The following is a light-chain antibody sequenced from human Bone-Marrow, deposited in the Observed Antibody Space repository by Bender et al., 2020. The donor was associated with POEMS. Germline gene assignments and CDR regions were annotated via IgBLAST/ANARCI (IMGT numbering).Light chain of an antibody. Sequence: QSALTQPASVSGSPGQSITISCTGITSDVSWYQHHPGKAPKLLIYEVSQRPSEVSDRFSGSKSGNMASLTISGLQAGDEADYYCCSYGRSTILVFGGGTKVAV. CDR3: CSYGRSTILV. CDR1: TSDV. V-gene: IGLV2-23*02. CDR2: EVS. J-gene: IGLJ2*01.